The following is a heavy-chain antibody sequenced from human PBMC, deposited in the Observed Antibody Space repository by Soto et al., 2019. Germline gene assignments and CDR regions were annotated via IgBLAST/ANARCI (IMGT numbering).Heavy chain of an antibody. CDR2: ISYDGSNK. CDR1: GFTFSSYG. Sequence: SLRLSCAASGFTFSSYGMHWVRQAPGKGLEWVAVISYDGSNKYYADSVKGRFTISRDNSKNTLYLQMNSLRAEDTAVYYCAKDLLRPGRAYGMDVWGQGTTVTSP. CDR3: AKDLLRPGRAYGMDV. V-gene: IGHV3-30*18. J-gene: IGHJ6*02.